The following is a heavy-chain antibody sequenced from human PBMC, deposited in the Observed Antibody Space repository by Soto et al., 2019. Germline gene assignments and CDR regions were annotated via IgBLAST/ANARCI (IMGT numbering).Heavy chain of an antibody. D-gene: IGHD2-15*01. J-gene: IGHJ4*02. CDR1: GYTFTSYF. Sequence: ASVKVSCKASGYTFTSYFMHWVRQAPGQGLEWMGIINPSGGSTNYAQKFQGRVTMTRDTSTSTVYMELSSLRSEDTAVYYCARQYCSGGSCYTLDYWGQGTLVTVSS. V-gene: IGHV1-46*01. CDR3: ARQYCSGGSCYTLDY. CDR2: INPSGGST.